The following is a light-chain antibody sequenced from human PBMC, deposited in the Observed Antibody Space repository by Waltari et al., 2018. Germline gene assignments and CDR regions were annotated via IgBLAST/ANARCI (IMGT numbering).Light chain of an antibody. CDR2: AVS. CDR1: SSDVGNYNL. CDR3: CSYAGRTTWV. V-gene: IGLV2-23*02. J-gene: IGLJ3*02. Sequence: QSALTQPASVSGSPGQSITISCTGTSSDVGNYNLVSWYQQHPARAPKLIIYAVSERPSGVSNRFSGSKSANTASLTVLGLQAEDEADYYCCSYAGRTTWVFGGGTNLTVL.